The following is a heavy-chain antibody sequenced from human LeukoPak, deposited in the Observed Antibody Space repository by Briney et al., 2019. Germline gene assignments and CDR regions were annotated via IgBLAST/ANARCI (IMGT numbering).Heavy chain of an antibody. CDR3: ARVLAVAGAHFDY. CDR1: GGSFSRYY. V-gene: IGHV4-59*01. Sequence: SETLSLTCAVYGGSFSRYYWSWIRQPPGKGLEWIGYIYYSGSTNYNPSLKSRVTISVDTSKNQFSLKLSSVTAADTAVYYCARVLAVAGAHFDYWGQGTLVTVSS. D-gene: IGHD6-19*01. J-gene: IGHJ4*02. CDR2: IYYSGST.